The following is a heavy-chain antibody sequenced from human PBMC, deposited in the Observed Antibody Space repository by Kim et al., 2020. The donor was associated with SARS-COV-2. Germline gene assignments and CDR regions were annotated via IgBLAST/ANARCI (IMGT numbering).Heavy chain of an antibody. J-gene: IGHJ1*01. CDR2: IYYSGST. V-gene: IGHV4-39*07. CDR3: ARVMHYYYDSSGYSEYFQH. D-gene: IGHD3-22*01. CDR1: GGSISSSSYY. Sequence: SETLSLTCTVSGGSISSSSYYWGWIRQPPGKGLEWIGSIYYSGSTYYNPSLKSRVTISVDTSKNQFSLKLSSVTAADTAVYYCARVMHYYYDSSGYSEYFQHWGQGTLVTVSS.